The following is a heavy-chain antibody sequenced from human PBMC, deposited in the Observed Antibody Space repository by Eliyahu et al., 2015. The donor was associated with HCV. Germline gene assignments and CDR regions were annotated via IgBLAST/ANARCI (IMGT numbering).Heavy chain of an antibody. J-gene: IGHJ5*02. CDR1: GFTFAXYA. D-gene: IGHD3-16*01. CDR3: AKDTGGNGWPNNWFDP. CDR2: ITGDSGTT. V-gene: IGHV3-23*01. Sequence: EVHLLESGGGLVQPGGSLRLSCAASGFTFAXYAMTWVRQAPGKGLEWVSSITGDSGTTYYIDSVKGRFTISRDNSKNTLYLQMNSLRAEDTPLYYCAKDTGGNGWPNNWFDPWGQGTLVTVSS.